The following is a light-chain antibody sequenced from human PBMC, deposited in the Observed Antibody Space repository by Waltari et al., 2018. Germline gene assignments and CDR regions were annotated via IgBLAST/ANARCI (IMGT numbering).Light chain of an antibody. V-gene: IGKV2-28*01. Sequence: DIVMTQSPLSLPVTPGEPASISCRSSQSLLHSNGYNYLDWYLQKPGQSPQLLINLGSTRASGVPDRFSGSGSGTDFTLKISRVEAEDVGVYYCMQALQTPVTFGGGTKVEIK. CDR2: LGS. CDR1: QSLLHSNGYNY. CDR3: MQALQTPVT. J-gene: IGKJ4*01.